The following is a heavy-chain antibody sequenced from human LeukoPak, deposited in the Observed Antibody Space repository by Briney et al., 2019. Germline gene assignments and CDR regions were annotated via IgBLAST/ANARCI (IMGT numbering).Heavy chain of an antibody. CDR2: INPNSGGT. Sequence: YTXXXYYMHWVRQAPGQGLEWMGRINPNSGGTNYAQKFQGRVTMTRDTSISTAYMELSRLRSDDTAVYYCASILDSSGYYSPWEVDYWGQGTLVTVSS. CDR3: ASILDSSGYYSPWEVDY. V-gene: IGHV1-2*06. D-gene: IGHD3-22*01. CDR1: YTXXXYY. J-gene: IGHJ4*02.